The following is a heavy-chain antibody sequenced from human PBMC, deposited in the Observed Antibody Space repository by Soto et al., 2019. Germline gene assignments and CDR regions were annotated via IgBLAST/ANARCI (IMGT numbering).Heavy chain of an antibody. V-gene: IGHV3-23*01. CDR3: AKRGGDSGWGDFDS. Sequence: GGPLRLSCAASGFPFSRCAMNWVRQAPGKGLEWVSTISHSDHSTYYADSVKGRFTVSRDNSENTLYLQMNGLRAEDTAIYYCAKRGGDSGWGDFDSWGQGILVTVSS. CDR2: ISHSDHST. J-gene: IGHJ4*02. D-gene: IGHD6-19*01. CDR1: GFPFSRCA.